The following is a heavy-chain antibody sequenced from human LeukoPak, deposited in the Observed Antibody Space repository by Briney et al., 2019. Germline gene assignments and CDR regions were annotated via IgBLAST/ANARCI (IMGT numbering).Heavy chain of an antibody. D-gene: IGHD4-11*01. J-gene: IGHJ5*02. Sequence: GRSLRLSCAASGFTFDDYAMHWVRQAPGKGLEWVSGISWNSGSIGYADSVKGRFTISRDNAKNSLYLQMNSLRAEDTALCYCAKGNDYSNLNWFDPWGQGTLVTVSS. CDR3: AKGNDYSNLNWFDP. CDR2: ISWNSGSI. CDR1: GFTFDDYA. V-gene: IGHV3-9*01.